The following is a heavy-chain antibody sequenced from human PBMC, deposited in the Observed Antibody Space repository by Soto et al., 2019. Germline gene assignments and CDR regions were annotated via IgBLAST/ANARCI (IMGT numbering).Heavy chain of an antibody. J-gene: IGHJ4*02. CDR3: ARLRQQWLAPLDY. CDR2: IYPGDSYT. V-gene: IGHV5-51*01. Sequence: GESLKIPCQASGYNFPTYWIAWVRQMPGVGLEWMGIIYPGDSYTRYSPSFQGQVTISADKSISTAYLQWSSLKASDTAIYYCARLRQQWLAPLDYWGQGTLVTVSS. CDR1: GYNFPTYW. D-gene: IGHD6-19*01.